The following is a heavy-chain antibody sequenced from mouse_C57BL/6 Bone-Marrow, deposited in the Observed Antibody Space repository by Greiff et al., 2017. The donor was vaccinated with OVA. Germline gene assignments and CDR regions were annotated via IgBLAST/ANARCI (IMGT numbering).Heavy chain of an antibody. CDR1: GYTFTSYW. V-gene: IGHV1-55*01. CDR2: IYPGSGST. CDR3: ARNYYGSSYRYFDV. Sequence: QVQLQQPGAELVKPGASVKLSCKASGYTFTSYWMHWVKQRPGQGLEWIGDIYPGSGSTNYNEKFKSKATLTVDTSSSTAYMQLSSLTSEDSAVYYCARNYYGSSYRYFDVWGTGTTVTVSS. J-gene: IGHJ1*03. D-gene: IGHD1-1*01.